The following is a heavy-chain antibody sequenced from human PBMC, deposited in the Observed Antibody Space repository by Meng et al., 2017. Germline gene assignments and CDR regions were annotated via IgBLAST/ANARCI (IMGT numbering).Heavy chain of an antibody. CDR1: GYTFTSFG. D-gene: IGHD1-7*01. J-gene: IGHJ4*02. CDR3: ARDPRITGTTLPDY. Sequence: VRLVQSGAEVKKPGASVKVSCKASGYTFTSFGISWVRQAPGQGLEWMGWISAYNGNTNYAQKLQGRVTMTTDTSTSTVYMELRSLRSDDTAVYYCARDPRITGTTLPDYWGQGTLVTVSS. CDR2: ISAYNGNT. V-gene: IGHV1-18*01.